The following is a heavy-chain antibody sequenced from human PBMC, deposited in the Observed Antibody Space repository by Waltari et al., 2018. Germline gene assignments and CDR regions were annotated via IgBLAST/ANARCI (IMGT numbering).Heavy chain of an antibody. D-gene: IGHD6-6*01. Sequence: QVQLQESGPGLVKPSETLSLTCTVSGGSISSHYWSWIRQPPGKGLEWIGYIYYSGSTNYNPSLKSRVTISVDTSKNQFSLKLSSVTAADTAVYYCARGYSSSSTVDYWGQGTLVTVSS. CDR1: GGSISSHY. CDR3: ARGYSSSSTVDY. V-gene: IGHV4-59*11. J-gene: IGHJ4*02. CDR2: IYYSGST.